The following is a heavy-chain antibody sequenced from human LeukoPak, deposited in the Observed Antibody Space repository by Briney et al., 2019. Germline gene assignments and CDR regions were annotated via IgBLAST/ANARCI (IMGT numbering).Heavy chain of an antibody. CDR3: AKDQVPYYYDSSGYSN. Sequence: GGSLRLSCAASGFTFSSYGMHWVRQAPGKGLEWVAFIRYDGSNKYYADSVKGRFTISRDNSKNTLYLQMNSLRAEDTAMYYCAKDQVPYYYDSSGYSNWGQGTLVTVSS. CDR2: IRYDGSNK. V-gene: IGHV3-30*02. D-gene: IGHD3-22*01. J-gene: IGHJ4*02. CDR1: GFTFSSYG.